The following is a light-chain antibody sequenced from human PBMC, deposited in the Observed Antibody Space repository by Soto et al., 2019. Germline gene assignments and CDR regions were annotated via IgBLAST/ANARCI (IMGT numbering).Light chain of an antibody. V-gene: IGLV2-14*01. CDR1: SSDVGAYNF. CDR2: GVT. J-gene: IGLJ3*02. Sequence: QSALTQPASVSGSPGQSITISCTGTSSDVGAYNFVSWYQHHPDKAPKLIIYGVTNRPSGVSHRFSGSKSGNTASLTISGLQTEDEAHYYCCSYTRNITAYLMFGGGTKLTVL. CDR3: CSYTRNITAYLM.